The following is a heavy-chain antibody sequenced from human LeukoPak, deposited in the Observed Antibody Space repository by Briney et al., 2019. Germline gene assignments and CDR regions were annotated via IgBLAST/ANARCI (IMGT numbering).Heavy chain of an antibody. CDR3: ARGVDIVVVVAANNWFDP. D-gene: IGHD2-15*01. V-gene: IGHV4-39*01. CDR2: IYYSGST. J-gene: IGHJ5*02. CDR1: GGSISSYY. Sequence: SETLSLTCTVSGGSISSYYWSWIRQPPGKGLEWIGSIYYSGSTYYNPSLKSRVTISVDTSKNQFSLKLSSVTAADTAVYYCARGVDIVVVVAANNWFDPWGQGTLVTVSS.